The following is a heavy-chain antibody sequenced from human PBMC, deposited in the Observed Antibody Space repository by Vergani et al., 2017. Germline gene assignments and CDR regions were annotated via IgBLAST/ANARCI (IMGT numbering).Heavy chain of an antibody. CDR2: IYYSGST. D-gene: IGHD1-7*01. CDR3: ARVGWNYGDYYFDY. J-gene: IGHJ4*02. Sequence: QVQLQESGPALVKPSQTLSLTCTVSGGSISSGGYYWSWIRQHPGKGLEWIGYIYYSGSTYYNPSLKSRVTISVDTSKNQFSLKLSSVTAADTAVYYCARVGWNYGDYYFDYWGQGTLVTVSS. CDR1: GGSISSGGYY. V-gene: IGHV4-31*03.